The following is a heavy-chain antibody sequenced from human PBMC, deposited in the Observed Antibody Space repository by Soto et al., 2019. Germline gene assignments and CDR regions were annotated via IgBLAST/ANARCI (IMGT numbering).Heavy chain of an antibody. D-gene: IGHD6-19*01. J-gene: IGHJ4*02. CDR1: GFTFSSYA. V-gene: IGHV3-64D*08. CDR3: VKGTYGIAVAGTYV. CDR2: ISSNGGST. Sequence: GGSLRLSCSASGFTFSSYAMHWVRQAPGKGLEYVSAISSNGGSTYYTDSVKGRFTISRDNSKNTLYLQMSSLRAEDTAVYHCVKGTYGIAVAGTYVWGQGTLVTVSS.